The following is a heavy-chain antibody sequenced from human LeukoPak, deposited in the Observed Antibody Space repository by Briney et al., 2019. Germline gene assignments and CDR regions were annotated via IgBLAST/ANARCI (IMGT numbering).Heavy chain of an antibody. CDR1: GYTFTSYG. Sequence: ASVKVSCKASGYTFTSYGINWVRQAPGQGLEWMGWISVYNGNTLYAQGLQGRVTMTTDTSTSTAYMDLRSLRSDDTAVYYCARALDTPTNDYWGQGTLVTVSS. J-gene: IGHJ4*02. CDR2: ISVYNGNT. V-gene: IGHV1-18*01. D-gene: IGHD5-18*01. CDR3: ARALDTPTNDY.